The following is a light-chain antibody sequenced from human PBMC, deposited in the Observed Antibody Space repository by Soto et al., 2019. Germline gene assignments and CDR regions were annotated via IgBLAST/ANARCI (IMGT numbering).Light chain of an antibody. CDR2: EVS. J-gene: IGLJ2*01. V-gene: IGLV2-8*01. CDR3: SSYAGSKVV. Sequence: QSALTQPPSASGSPGQSVTISCTGTSSDVGGYNYVSWYQQHPGKAPKLMFYEVSKRPSGVPDRFSGSKSGNTASLTVSGLQAEDEADYYCSSYAGSKVVFGGGTKLTVL. CDR1: SSDVGGYNY.